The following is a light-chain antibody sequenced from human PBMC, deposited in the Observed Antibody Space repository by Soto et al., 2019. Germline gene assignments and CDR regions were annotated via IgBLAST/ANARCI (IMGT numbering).Light chain of an antibody. Sequence: DIQMTQSPSSLSASVVDRVTITCRASQSISNYLNWYQQKPGKAPKLLIYAASSLQSGVPSRFSGSGSGTDFTLTISSLLPEDFATYYCQQSYNTPTFGGGTKVDIK. CDR2: AAS. CDR3: QQSYNTPT. CDR1: QSISNY. V-gene: IGKV1-39*01. J-gene: IGKJ4*01.